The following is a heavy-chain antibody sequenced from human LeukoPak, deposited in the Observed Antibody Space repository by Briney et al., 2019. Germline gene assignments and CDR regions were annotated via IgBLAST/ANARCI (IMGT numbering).Heavy chain of an antibody. CDR1: GGSFSGYY. Sequence: SETLSLTCAVYGGSFSGYYWSWIRQPPGKGLEWIGEINHSGSTNYNPSLKSRVTISLDTSKNQLSLKLSYVTAADTAVYYCARGRDGYTAWGQGTLVTVSS. J-gene: IGHJ5*02. V-gene: IGHV4-34*01. CDR2: INHSGST. CDR3: ARGRDGYTA. D-gene: IGHD5-12*01.